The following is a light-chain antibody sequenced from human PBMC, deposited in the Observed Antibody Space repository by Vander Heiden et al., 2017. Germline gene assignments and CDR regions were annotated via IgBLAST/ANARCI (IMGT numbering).Light chain of an antibody. CDR2: GAS. Sequence: EIVMTPSPATLSVSPGERAPLPCRASQSVTSSLAWYQQKPGQAPRLLIYGASTSATDIPARFSGSGSGTEFTLTISSLQSEDFAVYYCQQYNNWPLYTFGQGTKLEIK. V-gene: IGKV3-15*01. J-gene: IGKJ2*01. CDR3: QQYNNWPLYT. CDR1: QSVTSS.